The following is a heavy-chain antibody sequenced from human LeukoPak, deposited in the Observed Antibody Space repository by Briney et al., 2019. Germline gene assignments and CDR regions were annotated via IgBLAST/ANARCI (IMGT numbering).Heavy chain of an antibody. V-gene: IGHV3-7*01. Sequence: GGSLRLSCAASGFTFSSYWMSWVRQAPGKGLEWVANIKQDGSEKYYVDSVKGRFTISRDNAKNSLYLQMNSLTADDTAIYYCVTDIIVLSDVPGGIDYWGQGILVTVSS. J-gene: IGHJ4*02. CDR2: IKQDGSEK. D-gene: IGHD2-21*01. CDR1: GFTFSSYW. CDR3: VTDIIVLSDVPGGIDY.